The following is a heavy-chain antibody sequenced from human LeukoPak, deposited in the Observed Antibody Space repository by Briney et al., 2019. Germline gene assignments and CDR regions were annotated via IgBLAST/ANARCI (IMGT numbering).Heavy chain of an antibody. CDR2: IYYSGSS. J-gene: IGHJ5*02. V-gene: IGHV4-39*07. CDR3: ARDVMVRGVISLFDP. Sequence: PSETLSLTCTVSGDSITNNNCYWGWVRQPPGKGLEWIASIYYSGSSYYNPSLKSRVTMSVDTSKNQFSLKLSSVTAADTAVYYCARDVMVRGVISLFDPWGQGTLVTVSS. D-gene: IGHD3-10*01. CDR1: GDSITNNNCY.